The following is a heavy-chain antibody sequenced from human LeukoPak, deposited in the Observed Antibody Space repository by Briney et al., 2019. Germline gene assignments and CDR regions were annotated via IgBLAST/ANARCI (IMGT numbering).Heavy chain of an antibody. D-gene: IGHD6-13*01. CDR3: ARQSAGDY. V-gene: IGHV1-2*02. CDR1: GYTFTDYY. J-gene: IGHJ4*02. Sequence: ASVKVSCKASGYTFTDYYMHWVRQAPGQGLEWMGWINLNSRGTNYAQKFQGRVTMTRDTSISTAYMELNRLRSDDTAVYYCARQSAGDYWGQGTLVTVSS. CDR2: INLNSRGT.